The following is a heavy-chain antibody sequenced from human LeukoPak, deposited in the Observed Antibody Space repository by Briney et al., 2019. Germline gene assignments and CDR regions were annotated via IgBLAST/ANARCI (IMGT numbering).Heavy chain of an antibody. J-gene: IGHJ4*02. CDR3: AKGIRGVIMAPDY. V-gene: IGHV3-11*04. CDR1: GFTFSDYY. Sequence: PGGSLRLSCAASGFTFSDYYMSWIRQAPGKGLEWVSYISSSGSTIYYADSVKGRFTISRDNSKNTLYLQMNSLRAEDTAVYYCAKGIRGVIMAPDYWGQGTLVTVSS. D-gene: IGHD3-10*01. CDR2: ISSSGSTI.